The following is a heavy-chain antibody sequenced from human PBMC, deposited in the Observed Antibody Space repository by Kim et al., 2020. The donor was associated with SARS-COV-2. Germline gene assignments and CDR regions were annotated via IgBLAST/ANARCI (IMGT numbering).Heavy chain of an antibody. V-gene: IGHV1-18*01. D-gene: IGHD3-22*01. CDR3: ARDPINYYDSSGYPY. J-gene: IGHJ4*02. Sequence: ASVKVSCKASGYTFTSYGISWVRQAPGQGLEWMGWISAYNGNTNYAQKLQGRVTMTTDTSTSTAYMELRSLRSDDTAVYYCARDPINYYDSSGYPYWGQGTLVTDSS. CDR2: ISAYNGNT. CDR1: GYTFTSYG.